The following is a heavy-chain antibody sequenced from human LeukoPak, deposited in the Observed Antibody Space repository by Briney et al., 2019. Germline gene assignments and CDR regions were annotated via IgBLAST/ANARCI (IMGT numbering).Heavy chain of an antibody. CDR1: GFTFNDYA. Sequence: GGFLRLSCVTSGFTFNDYAMHWIRQTPGKGLEWVSLIDWDGDTTNYADSVKGRFTISRDNSKNSLFLQMNALRREDTALYYCVKGRYSTNWLDLGNWGQGALVTVSS. CDR3: VKGRYSTNWLDLGN. CDR2: IDWDGDTT. D-gene: IGHD6-13*01. J-gene: IGHJ4*02. V-gene: IGHV3-43D*04.